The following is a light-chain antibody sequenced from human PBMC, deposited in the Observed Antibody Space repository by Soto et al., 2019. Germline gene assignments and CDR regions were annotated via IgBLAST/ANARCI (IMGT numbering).Light chain of an antibody. V-gene: IGLV2-8*01. CDR2: EVS. CDR1: SSDVGAYNY. J-gene: IGLJ1*01. Sequence: QSALTQPPSASGSPGQSVTISCTGTSSDVGAYNYVSWYQQHPGKVPKVMIYEVSKRASGVPDRFSGSKSGNTASLTVSGLQAEAEADYYCSSYAGNNIYVFGTGTKVTVL. CDR3: SSYAGNNIYV.